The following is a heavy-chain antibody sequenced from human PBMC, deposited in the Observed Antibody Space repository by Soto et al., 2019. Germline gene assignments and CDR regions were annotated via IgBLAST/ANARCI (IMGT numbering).Heavy chain of an antibody. CDR1: GYTFIIYG. D-gene: IGHD3-3*01. J-gene: IGHJ6*02. V-gene: IGHV1-18*01. CDR2: ISSYNGNT. Sequence: QVQLVQSGAEVKKPGASVKVSCKASGYTFIIYGISWVRQAPGQGLEWMGWISSYNGNTNYAQKLQGRVTMTTDPPTTTAYMELRSLRSGDTAVYYCARDRPTSIIRARDYYYAMDVCGQGTTVTVSS. CDR3: ARDRPTSIIRARDYYYAMDV.